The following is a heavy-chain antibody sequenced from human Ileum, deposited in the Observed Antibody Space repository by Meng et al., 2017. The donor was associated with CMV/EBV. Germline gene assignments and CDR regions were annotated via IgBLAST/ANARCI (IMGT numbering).Heavy chain of an antibody. D-gene: IGHD3-10*01. Sequence: HPLPHASGHGLVNPSETLSLTCTVSGCSIRISLYYWGYTRQPPGKGLEWIGTISYSGTAFYNLSLKSRVAISIDTSKFQFSLKLSSVTATDTAVYYCARDSTYPSGLDYWGQGTLVTVSS. V-gene: IGHV4-39*07. CDR1: GCSIRISLYY. CDR2: ISYSGTA. CDR3: ARDSTYPSGLDY. J-gene: IGHJ4*02.